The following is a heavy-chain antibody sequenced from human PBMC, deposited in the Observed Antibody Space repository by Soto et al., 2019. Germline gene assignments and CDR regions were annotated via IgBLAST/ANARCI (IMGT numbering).Heavy chain of an antibody. CDR3: AKRRAVAAPYYYGMDV. CDR2: ISYDGSNK. CDR1: GFTFSSYG. J-gene: IGHJ6*02. D-gene: IGHD6-19*01. Sequence: PGGSLRLSCAASGFTFSSYGMHWVRQAPGKGLEWVAVISYDGSNKYYADSVKGRFTISRDNSKNTLYLQMNSLRAEDTAVYYCAKRRAVAAPYYYGMDVWGQGTTVTVSS. V-gene: IGHV3-30*18.